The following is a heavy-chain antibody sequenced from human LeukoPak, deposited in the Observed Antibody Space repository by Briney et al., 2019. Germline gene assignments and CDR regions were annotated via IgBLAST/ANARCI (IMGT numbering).Heavy chain of an antibody. CDR1: GGSISSYY. J-gene: IGHJ4*02. CDR3: ARLGFEWETSRPFDY. CDR2: IYYSGST. Sequence: SETLSLTCTVSGGSISSYYWGWIRQPPGKGLEWIGSIYYSGSTYYNPSLKSRVTISVDTSKNQFSLKLSSVTAADTAVYYCARLGFEWETSRPFDYWGQGTLVTVSS. V-gene: IGHV4-39*07. D-gene: IGHD1-26*01.